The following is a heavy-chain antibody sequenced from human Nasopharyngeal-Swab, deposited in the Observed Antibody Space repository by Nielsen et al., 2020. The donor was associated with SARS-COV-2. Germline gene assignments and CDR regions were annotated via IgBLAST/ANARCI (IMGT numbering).Heavy chain of an antibody. Sequence: GESLKISCAASGFTFSSYWMHWVRQAPGKGLVWVSRINSDESSTSYADSVKGRFTISRDNSKNTLYLQMNSLRAEDTAVYYCARDRGGSWYDHYYYYGMDVWGQGTTVTVSS. CDR2: INSDESST. CDR1: GFTFSSYW. V-gene: IGHV3-74*01. J-gene: IGHJ6*02. CDR3: ARDRGGSWYDHYYYYGMDV. D-gene: IGHD6-13*01.